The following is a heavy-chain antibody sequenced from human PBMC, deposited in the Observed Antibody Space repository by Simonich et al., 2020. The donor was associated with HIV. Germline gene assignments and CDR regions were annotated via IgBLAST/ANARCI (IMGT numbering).Heavy chain of an antibody. CDR3: ARHGEYSYGPYFDY. CDR1: GGSVSGYF. V-gene: IGHV4-34*01. D-gene: IGHD5-18*01. J-gene: IGHJ4*02. Sequence: QVQLQQWGAGLLKPSETLSLTCAVYGGSVSGYFWSWIRKPPGKGMEWIGEINHRGRTKYNPTLKSRVTKSVDTSKNQFSLKLSSVTAADTAVYYCARHGEYSYGPYFDYWGQGTLVTVSS. CDR2: INHRGRT.